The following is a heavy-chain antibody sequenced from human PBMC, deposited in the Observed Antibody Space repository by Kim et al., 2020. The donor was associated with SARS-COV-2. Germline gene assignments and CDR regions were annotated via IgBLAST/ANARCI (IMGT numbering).Heavy chain of an antibody. V-gene: IGHV1-46*01. Sequence: ASVKVSCKTSGYTFTYYYIHWVRQAPGQGLEWVGIINPKTTATTYAQQFRGRLTLTRDTSTATVYMDLSSLRSEDTAVYYCARGDSGLVMGGYWGRGTRV. CDR3: ARGDSGLVMGGY. J-gene: IGHJ4*02. D-gene: IGHD2-8*02. CDR2: INPKTTAT. CDR1: GYTFTYYY.